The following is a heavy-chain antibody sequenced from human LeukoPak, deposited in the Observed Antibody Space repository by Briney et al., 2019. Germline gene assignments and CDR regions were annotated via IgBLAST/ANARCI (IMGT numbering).Heavy chain of an antibody. CDR2: ISAYNGNT. J-gene: IGHJ3*02. V-gene: IGHV1-18*01. D-gene: IGHD3-22*01. Sequence: ASVKVSCKASGYTFTSYGISWVRQAPGQGLEWMGWISAYNGNTNYAQKLQGRVTMTTDTSTSTAYMELRSLRSDDTALYYCARDRSAAITMIADAFDIWGQGTMVTVSS. CDR1: GYTFTSYG. CDR3: ARDRSAAITMIADAFDI.